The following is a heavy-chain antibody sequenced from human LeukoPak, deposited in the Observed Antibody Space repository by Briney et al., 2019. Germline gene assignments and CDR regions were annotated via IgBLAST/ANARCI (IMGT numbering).Heavy chain of an antibody. Sequence: SETLSLTCAVYGGSFSGYYWSWIRQPAGKGLEWIGRIYTSGSTNYNPSLKSRVTMSVDTSKNQFSLKLSSVTAADTAVYYCARSELRYFEGFDYWGQGTLVTVSS. V-gene: IGHV4-59*10. CDR2: IYTSGST. J-gene: IGHJ4*02. CDR1: GGSFSGYY. CDR3: ARSELRYFEGFDY. D-gene: IGHD3-9*01.